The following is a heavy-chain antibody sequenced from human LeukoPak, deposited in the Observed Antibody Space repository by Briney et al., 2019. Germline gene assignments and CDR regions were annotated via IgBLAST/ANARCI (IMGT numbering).Heavy chain of an antibody. CDR2: LQSDGTT. CDR3: ARDAPKLYCSGGSCAEDY. V-gene: IGHV3-74*01. J-gene: IGHJ4*02. CDR1: GFSFSSSW. Sequence: GGSLRLSCAASGFSFSSSWMHWVRQTPGKGLVWVARLQSDGTTIYADSVKGRFTISIDNAKNTLYLQLNSLRAEDTAVYYCARDAPKLYCSGGSCAEDYWGQGTLVTVSS. D-gene: IGHD2-15*01.